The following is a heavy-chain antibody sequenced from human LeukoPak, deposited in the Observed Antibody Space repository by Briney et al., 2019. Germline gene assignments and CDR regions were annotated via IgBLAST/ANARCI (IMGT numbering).Heavy chain of an antibody. D-gene: IGHD6-19*01. CDR3: ARVKGKYSSGLGLFGP. V-gene: IGHV1-2*02. CDR1: GYTFTGYY. Sequence: GASVKLSCTASGYTFTGYYMHWVRQAPGQGLEWMGWINPNSGGTNYAQKLQGRVTMTRDTSISTAYMELSRLRSDDTAVYYCARVKGKYSSGLGLFGPWGQGTLVTVSS. CDR2: INPNSGGT. J-gene: IGHJ5*02.